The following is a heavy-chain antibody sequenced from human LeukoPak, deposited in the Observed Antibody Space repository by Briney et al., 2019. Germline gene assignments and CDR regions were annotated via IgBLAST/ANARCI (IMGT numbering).Heavy chain of an antibody. CDR3: ARGFLSGFDP. CDR2: ISSSSSYI. J-gene: IGHJ5*02. Sequence: GGSLRLSCAASGFTFSSYSMNWVRQAPGKGLEWASSISSSSSYIYYADSVKGRFTISRDNAKNSLYLQMNSLRAEDTAVYYCARGFLSGFDPWGQGTLVTVSS. V-gene: IGHV3-21*01. CDR1: GFTFSSYS. D-gene: IGHD2/OR15-2a*01.